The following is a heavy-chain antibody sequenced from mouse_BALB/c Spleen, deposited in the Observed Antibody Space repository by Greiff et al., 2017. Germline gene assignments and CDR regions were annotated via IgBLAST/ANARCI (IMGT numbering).Heavy chain of an antibody. V-gene: IGHV5-17*02. CDR3: ARGDGSAFYAMDY. D-gene: IGHD2-3*01. J-gene: IGHJ4*01. CDR1: GFTFSSFG. CDR2: ISSGSSTI. Sequence: EVQLQESGGGLVQPGGSRKLSCAASGFTFSSFGMHWVRQAPEKGLEWVAYISSGSSTIYYADTVKGRFTISRDNPKNTLFLQMTSLRSEDTAMYYCARGDGSAFYAMDYWGQGTSVTVSS.